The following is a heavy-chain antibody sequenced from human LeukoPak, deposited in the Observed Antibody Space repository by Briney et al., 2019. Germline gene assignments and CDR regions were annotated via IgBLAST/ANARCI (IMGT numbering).Heavy chain of an antibody. CDR2: INHSGST. CDR1: GGSITTSTYY. J-gene: IGHJ4*02. CDR3: ARHHVDTAMVPRWGFDY. Sequence: SETLSLTCTVSGGSITTSTYYWAWIRQPPGKGLEWIGEINHSGSTNYNPSLKSRVTTSVDTSKNQFSLKLSSVTAADTAVYYCARHHVDTAMVPRWGFDYWGQGTLVTVSS. V-gene: IGHV4-39*01. D-gene: IGHD5-18*01.